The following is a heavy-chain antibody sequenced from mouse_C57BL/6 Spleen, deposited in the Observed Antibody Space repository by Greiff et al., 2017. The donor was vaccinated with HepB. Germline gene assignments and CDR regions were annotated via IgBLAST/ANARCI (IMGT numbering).Heavy chain of an antibody. CDR2: INPNYGTT. Sequence: LVEPGASVKISCQASGYSFTDYNMNWVKQSNGQSLEWIGVINPNYGTTSYNQKFKGKATLTVDQSSSTAYMQLNSLTSEDSAVYYCARSSVVARYFDVWGTGTTVTVSS. CDR3: ARSSVVARYFDV. V-gene: IGHV1-39*01. J-gene: IGHJ1*03. D-gene: IGHD1-1*01. CDR1: GYSFTDYN.